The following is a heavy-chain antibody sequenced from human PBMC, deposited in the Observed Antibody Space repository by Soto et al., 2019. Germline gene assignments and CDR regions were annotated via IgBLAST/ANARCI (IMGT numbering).Heavy chain of an antibody. D-gene: IGHD4-17*01. CDR3: VKDGGDYAPFYFYGLNV. Sequence: GSLRLSCAASGFTFSSYAMTWVRQAPGKGLEWVSTISDSGGSTYYADSVKGRFTISRDNSKNTLYLHMNSLRAEDTAVYYCVKDGGDYAPFYFYGLNVWGQGTTVTVSS. J-gene: IGHJ6*02. V-gene: IGHV3-23*01. CDR1: GFTFSSYA. CDR2: ISDSGGST.